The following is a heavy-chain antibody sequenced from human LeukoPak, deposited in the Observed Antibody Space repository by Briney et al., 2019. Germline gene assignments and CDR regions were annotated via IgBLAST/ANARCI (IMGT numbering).Heavy chain of an antibody. J-gene: IGHJ4*02. CDR1: GYTFTSYY. D-gene: IGHD6-19*01. V-gene: IGHV1-46*01. CDR3: ASLEWLAN. Sequence: ASVKVSCKASGYTFTSYYMHWVRQPPAQGLEWMGIINPSGGSTSYAQKFQGRVTMTRDMSTSTVYMELSSLRSDDTAVYYGASLEWLANWGQGTLVTVSS. CDR2: INPSGGST.